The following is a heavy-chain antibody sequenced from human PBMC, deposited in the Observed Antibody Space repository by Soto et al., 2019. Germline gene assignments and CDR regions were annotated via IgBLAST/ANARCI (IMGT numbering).Heavy chain of an antibody. CDR1: GGSVSSGSYY. J-gene: IGHJ6*02. Sequence: PSETLSLTCTVSGGSVSSGSYYWSWIRQPPGKGLEWIGYIYYSGSTNYNPSLKSRVTISVDTSKNQFSLKLSSVTAADTAVYYCAREKGGLGTYSSGWRNYYYYGMDVWGQGTTVTVSS. D-gene: IGHD6-19*01. CDR3: AREKGGLGTYSSGWRNYYYYGMDV. V-gene: IGHV4-61*01. CDR2: IYYSGST.